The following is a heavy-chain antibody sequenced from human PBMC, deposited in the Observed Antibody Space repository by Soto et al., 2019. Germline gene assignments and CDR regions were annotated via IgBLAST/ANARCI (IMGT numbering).Heavy chain of an antibody. V-gene: IGHV3-23*01. D-gene: IGHD3-10*01. CDR2: ISGSGGST. CDR1: GFTFSSYA. J-gene: IGHJ4*02. CDR3: AKSFSSTMVRGVTTFDY. Sequence: GGSLRLSCAASGFTFSSYAMGWVRQAPGKGLEWVSAISGSGGSTYYADSVKGRYTISRDNSKNMLYLQMNSLRAEDTAVYYCAKSFSSTMVRGVTTFDYWGQGTLVTVSS.